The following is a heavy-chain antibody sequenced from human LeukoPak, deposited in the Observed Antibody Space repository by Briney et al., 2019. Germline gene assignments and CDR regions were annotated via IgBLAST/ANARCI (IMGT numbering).Heavy chain of an antibody. Sequence: GGSLRLSCEASGFMFIGYGMHWVCQTPGGGLEWVAFIRFDGRYEYYTHSVNGRFTISRDNSRNTLYLQMRSLRSEDTAVYYCASDDTLETWGQGTRVTVSS. CDR1: GFMFIGYG. V-gene: IGHV3-30*02. CDR2: IRFDGRYE. CDR3: ASDDTLET. J-gene: IGHJ3*02.